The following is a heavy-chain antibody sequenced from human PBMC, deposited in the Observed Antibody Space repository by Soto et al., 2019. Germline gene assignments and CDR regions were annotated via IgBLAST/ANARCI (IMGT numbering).Heavy chain of an antibody. CDR3: ARVVGATSPWYFDL. CDR2: IIPIFGTA. J-gene: IGHJ2*01. V-gene: IGHV1-69*06. D-gene: IGHD1-26*01. Sequence: SVKVSCKASGGTFSSYAISWVRQAPGQGLEWMGGIIPIFGTANYAQKFQGRVTITADKSTSTAYMELSSLRSEDTAVYYCARVVGATSPWYFDLWGRGTLVTVSS. CDR1: GGTFSSYA.